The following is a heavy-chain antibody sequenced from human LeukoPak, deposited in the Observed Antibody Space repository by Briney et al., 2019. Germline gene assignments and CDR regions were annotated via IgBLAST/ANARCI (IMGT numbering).Heavy chain of an antibody. Sequence: GGSLRLSCTASGFTFSSYSMNWVRQAPGKGLEWVSSISSSSSYIYYADSVKGRFTISRDNAKNSLYLQMNSLRAEDTALYYCARSGYYGSGSYSDYWGQGTLVTVSS. CDR1: GFTFSSYS. V-gene: IGHV3-21*04. CDR2: ISSSSSYI. CDR3: ARSGYYGSGSYSDY. J-gene: IGHJ4*02. D-gene: IGHD3-10*01.